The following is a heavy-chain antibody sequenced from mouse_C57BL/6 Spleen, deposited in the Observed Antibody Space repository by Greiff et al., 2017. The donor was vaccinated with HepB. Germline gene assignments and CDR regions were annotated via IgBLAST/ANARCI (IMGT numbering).Heavy chain of an antibody. CDR1: GYTFTSYG. D-gene: IGHD1-1*01. Sequence: EVKLQESGAELVRPGSSVKMSCKTSGYTFTSYGINWVKQRPGQGLEWIGYIYIGNGYTEYNEKFKGKATLTSDTSSSTAYMQLSSLTSEDSAIYFCARNGMDYYGSSWYFDVWGTGTTVTVSS. V-gene: IGHV1-58*01. J-gene: IGHJ1*03. CDR3: ARNGMDYYGSSWYFDV. CDR2: IYIGNGYT.